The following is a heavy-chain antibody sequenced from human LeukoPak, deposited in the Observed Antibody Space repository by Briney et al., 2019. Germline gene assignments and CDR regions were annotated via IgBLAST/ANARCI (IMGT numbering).Heavy chain of an antibody. Sequence: SENLSLTCTVSARSISSRNYYWGWIRQPPGKGLDWIVTIYYSGDSYYNPSLKSRASISVDTSKNRFSLDVNSVTAADTAVYFCARHENIIMVPTAHAFDYWGQGALVTVSS. D-gene: IGHD2/OR15-2a*01. V-gene: IGHV4-39*01. J-gene: IGHJ4*02. CDR2: IYYSGDS. CDR1: ARSISSRNYY. CDR3: ARHENIIMVPTAHAFDY.